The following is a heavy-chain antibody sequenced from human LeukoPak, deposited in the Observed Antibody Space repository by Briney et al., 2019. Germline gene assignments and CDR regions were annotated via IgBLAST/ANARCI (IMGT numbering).Heavy chain of an antibody. Sequence: GGSLRLSCAASGFTFSDYYMSWIRQAPGKGLEWVSYISSSGSTIYYADSVKGRFTISRDNSKNSLYLQMNSLGAEDTAVYYCAREDIVVVGWFDPWGKGTLVTVSS. V-gene: IGHV3-11*01. CDR2: ISSSGSTI. J-gene: IGHJ5*02. D-gene: IGHD2-15*01. CDR1: GFTFSDYY. CDR3: AREDIVVVGWFDP.